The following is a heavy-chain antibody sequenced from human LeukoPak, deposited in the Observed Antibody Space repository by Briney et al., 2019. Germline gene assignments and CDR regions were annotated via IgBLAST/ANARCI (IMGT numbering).Heavy chain of an antibody. CDR2: ISSSGSTI. CDR1: GFTFSDYY. CDR3: AKFGVVRFLEWSRGYYMDV. Sequence: GGSLRLSCAASGFTFSDYYMSWIRQAPGMGLEWVSYISSSGSTIYYADPVKGRFTISRDNAKNSLYLQMNSLRAEDTAVYYCAKFGVVRFLEWSRGYYMDVWGKGTTVTVSS. J-gene: IGHJ6*03. D-gene: IGHD3-3*01. V-gene: IGHV3-11*01.